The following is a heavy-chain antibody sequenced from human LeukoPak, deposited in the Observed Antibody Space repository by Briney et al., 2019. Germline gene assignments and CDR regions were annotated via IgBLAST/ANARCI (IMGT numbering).Heavy chain of an antibody. D-gene: IGHD1-26*01. CDR2: INPNSGGT. V-gene: IGHV1-2*02. Sequence: GASVKVSCKASGYTFTGYYMHWVRQAPGQGLEWMGWINPNSGGTNYAQKFQGRVTMTRDTSISTAYMELSRLRSDDTAVYYCARDLTTRRIVGATYFGYWGQGTLVTVSS. J-gene: IGHJ4*02. CDR3: ARDLTTRRIVGATYFGY. CDR1: GYTFTGYY.